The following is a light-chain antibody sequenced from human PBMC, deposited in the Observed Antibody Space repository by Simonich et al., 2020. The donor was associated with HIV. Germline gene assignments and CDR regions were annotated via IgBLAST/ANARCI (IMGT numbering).Light chain of an antibody. CDR1: QSISNN. V-gene: IGKV3-15*01. J-gene: IGKJ4*01. CDR2: GAS. Sequence: EIVMTQSPATLSVSPGERATLPCRASQSISNNLAWYQQKPGPAPRLLIYGASTRATGIPSRFSGHGSGTEFTLTVSSLQSEDFAVYYCQQYNNWPPLTFGGGTKVEIK. CDR3: QQYNNWPPLT.